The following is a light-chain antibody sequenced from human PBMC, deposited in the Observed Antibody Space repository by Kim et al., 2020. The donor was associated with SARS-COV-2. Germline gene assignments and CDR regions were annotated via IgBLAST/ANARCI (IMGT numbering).Light chain of an antibody. CDR2: DVS. CDR1: SSDVGGYNY. J-gene: IGLJ3*02. V-gene: IGLV2-14*01. CDR3: SSYTSSSTSWV. Sequence: QSALTQPASVSGSPGQSITISCTGTSSDVGGYNYVSWYQQHPGKAPKLMLYDVSKRPSGVSNRFSGSKSGNTASLTISGLQAEDEADYYCSSYTSSSTSWVFGGGAQLTVL.